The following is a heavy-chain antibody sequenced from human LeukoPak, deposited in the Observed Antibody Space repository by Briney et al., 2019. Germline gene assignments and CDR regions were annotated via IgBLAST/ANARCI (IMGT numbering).Heavy chain of an antibody. CDR1: GFTFSNYA. D-gene: IGHD1-26*01. CDR2: SGSGGDI. J-gene: IGHJ4*02. CDR3: AKARGGTYQTYFFDY. Sequence: GGSLRLSCVASGFTFSNYAMNWVRQAPGKGREWVSLSGSGGDIYYVDSGKGRFTISRDNSKNTLYLQMNSLRAEDTAVYYCAKARGGTYQTYFFDYWGQGTLVTVSS. V-gene: IGHV3-23*01.